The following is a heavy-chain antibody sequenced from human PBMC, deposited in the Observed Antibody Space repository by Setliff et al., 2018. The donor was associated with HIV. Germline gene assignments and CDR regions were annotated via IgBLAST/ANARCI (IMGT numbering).Heavy chain of an antibody. J-gene: IGHJ6*03. CDR1: GGIFSSYA. V-gene: IGHV1-69*13. D-gene: IGHD6-6*01. CDR2: IIPIFTKA. Sequence: SVKVSCKASGGIFSSYAFSWVRQAPGQGLEWMGGIIPIFTKANYAQKFQGRVTITADESTSIAYMELSSLRSEDTAVYYCATIPRPSYYYYYYMDVWGKGTTVTVSS. CDR3: ATIPRPSYYYYYYMDV.